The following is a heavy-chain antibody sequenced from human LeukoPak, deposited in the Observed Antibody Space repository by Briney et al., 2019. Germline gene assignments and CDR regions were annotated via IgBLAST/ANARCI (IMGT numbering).Heavy chain of an antibody. V-gene: IGHV1-2*02. J-gene: IGHJ4*02. CDR1: GYTFTVNY. CDR3: ARGGWSGYSYGSEPEKYFDY. CDR2: INPNSGGT. Sequence: ASVKVSCKASGYTFTVNYMHWVRQAPGQGLEWMGWINPNSGGTNDAQKFQGRVTMTTDTSISTAYMELSRLRSDDTAVYYCARGGWSGYSYGSEPEKYFDYWGQGTLVTVSS. D-gene: IGHD5-18*01.